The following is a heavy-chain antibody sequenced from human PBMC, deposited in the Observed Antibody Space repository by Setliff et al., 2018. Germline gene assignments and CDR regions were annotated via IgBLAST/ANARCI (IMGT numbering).Heavy chain of an antibody. Sequence: PSETLSLTCTVSGDSISSRPFYWGWFRQPAGKELEWIGQIYTSWSTNYNPSLRGRATLSIDASKKRFSLELTSVTAADTAVYYCARMSGFLYLDVWGKGTTVTVSS. CDR3: ARMSGFLYLDV. CDR2: IYTSWST. V-gene: IGHV4-61*09. D-gene: IGHD3-3*01. CDR1: GDSISSRPFY. J-gene: IGHJ6*03.